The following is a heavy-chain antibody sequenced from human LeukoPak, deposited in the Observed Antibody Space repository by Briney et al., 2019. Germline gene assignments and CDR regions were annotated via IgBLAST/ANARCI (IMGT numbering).Heavy chain of an antibody. CDR1: GGTFSSYA. CDR3: AREAAELPTGGYSTQWAFDI. Sequence: VASVKVSCKASGGTFSSYAISWVRQAPGQGLEWMGGIIPIFGTANYAQKFQGRVTITTDESTSTAYMELSSLRSEDTAVYYCAREAAELPTGGYSTQWAFDIWGQGTMVTVSS. V-gene: IGHV1-69*05. D-gene: IGHD5-18*01. J-gene: IGHJ3*02. CDR2: IIPIFGTA.